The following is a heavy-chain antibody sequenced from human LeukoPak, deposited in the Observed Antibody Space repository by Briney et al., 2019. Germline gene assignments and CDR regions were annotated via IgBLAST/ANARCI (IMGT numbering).Heavy chain of an antibody. Sequence: SETLSLTCSVSGGSISSNNYYWGWIRQPPGKGLEWIGSIYYSGSTYYNPSLKSRVTISVDTPKNQFSPKLSSVTAADTAVYYCASGYNGLDFWGQGTLVTVSS. V-gene: IGHV4-39*01. CDR3: ASGYNGLDF. D-gene: IGHD5-12*01. CDR2: IYYSGST. CDR1: GGSISSNNYY. J-gene: IGHJ4*02.